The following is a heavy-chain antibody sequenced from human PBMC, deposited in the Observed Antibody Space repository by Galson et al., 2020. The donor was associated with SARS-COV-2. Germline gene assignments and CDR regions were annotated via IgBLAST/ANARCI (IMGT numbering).Heavy chain of an antibody. CDR3: VRDGPQAAAGPIYWYFDL. CDR2: IWYDGSNK. D-gene: IGHD6-13*01. V-gene: IGHV3-33*01. CDR1: GFTFSSYG. Sequence: GGSLRLSCAASGFTFSSYGMHWVRQTPGKGLEWVAVIWYDGSNKYYADSVKGRFTISRDNSKNTLYLQMNSLRAEDTAVYYCVRDGPQAAAGPIYWYFDLWGRGTLVTVSS. J-gene: IGHJ2*01.